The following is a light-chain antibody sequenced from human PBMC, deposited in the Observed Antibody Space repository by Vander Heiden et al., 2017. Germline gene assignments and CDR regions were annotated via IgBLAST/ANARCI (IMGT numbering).Light chain of an antibody. CDR3: KQLLQTPPT. CDR2: LGS. J-gene: IGKJ5*01. CDR1: QPLLRSNGYNY. Sequence: DILMTQSPRALPVTSGEPASISCRSSQPLLRSNGYNYLDWYLQRPGQSPHLLIYLGSDRASGVPDRFSGSGSGTDFTLKISSVEAEDVGVYYCKQLLQTPPTFGQGTRIEIK. V-gene: IGKV2-28*01.